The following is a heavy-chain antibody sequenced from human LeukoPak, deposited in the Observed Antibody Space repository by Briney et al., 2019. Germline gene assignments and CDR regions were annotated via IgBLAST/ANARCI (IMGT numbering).Heavy chain of an antibody. CDR2: INHSGST. D-gene: IGHD6-13*01. V-gene: IGHV4-34*01. CDR1: GGSFSGYY. J-gene: IGHJ3*02. Sequence: SETLSLTCAVYGGSFSGYYWSWIRQPPGKGLEWIGEINHSGSTNYNPSLKSRVTISVDTSKNQFSLKLSSVTAADTAVYYCARHFPIAAAGRGAFDIWGQGTMVTVSS. CDR3: ARHFPIAAAGRGAFDI.